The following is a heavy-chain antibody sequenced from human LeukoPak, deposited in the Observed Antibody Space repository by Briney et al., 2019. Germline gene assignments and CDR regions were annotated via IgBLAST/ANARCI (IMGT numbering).Heavy chain of an antibody. V-gene: IGHV3-23*01. J-gene: IGHJ4*02. CDR1: GFTFSSYA. D-gene: IGHD5-18*01. Sequence: GGSLRLSCAASGFTFSSYAMNWVRQAPGKGLEWVSAISDSGGYTYYADSVKGRFTISRDNSKNMLYLQMNSLRAEDTAVYYCAKRGYSYGQFDYWGQGTLVTVSS. CDR2: ISDSGGYT. CDR3: AKRGYSYGQFDY.